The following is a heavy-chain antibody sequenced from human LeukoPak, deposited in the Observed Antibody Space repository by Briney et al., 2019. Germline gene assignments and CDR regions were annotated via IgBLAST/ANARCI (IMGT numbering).Heavy chain of an antibody. CDR3: ARHAPPGIAVAGGYNP. J-gene: IGHJ5*02. Sequence: ASETLSLTRTVSGGSISGSSYYWGWIRQPPGKGLEWIGSIYYSGSTYYNPSLKSRVTISVDTSKNQFSLKLSSVTAADTAVYYCARHAPPGIAVAGGYNPWGQGTLVTVSS. D-gene: IGHD6-19*01. CDR2: IYYSGST. CDR1: GGSISGSSYY. V-gene: IGHV4-39*01.